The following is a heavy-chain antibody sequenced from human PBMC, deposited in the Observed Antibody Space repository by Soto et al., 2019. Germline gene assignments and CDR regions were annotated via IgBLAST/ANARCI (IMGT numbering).Heavy chain of an antibody. J-gene: IGHJ4*02. Sequence: QVQLVESGGGVVQPGRSLSLSCAASGFTFRNYVMHWVRQAPGKGLEWVAVISSDGSNKYYADSVKGRFTISRDNSKNTLYLQMNSLRIEDTAVYYCTKDRATHRNYRGQGTLVTVSS. CDR2: ISSDGSNK. D-gene: IGHD5-12*01. CDR3: TKDRATHRNY. V-gene: IGHV3-30*18. CDR1: GFTFRNYV.